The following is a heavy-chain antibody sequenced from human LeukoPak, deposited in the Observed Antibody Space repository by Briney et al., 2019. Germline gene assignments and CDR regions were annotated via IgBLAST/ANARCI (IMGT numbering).Heavy chain of an antibody. Sequence: GASVKVSCKAYGYTFTGYYMHWVRQAPGQGREWMGWIIPIFGTANYAQKFQGRGTMTSDASTSTIYMELSSLRSEDTALCYCAGGPSITMVRGGQWYYYMDVWGKGTTVTISS. V-gene: IGHV1-46*01. D-gene: IGHD3-10*01. CDR1: GYTFTGYY. CDR3: AGGPSITMVRGGQWYYYMDV. J-gene: IGHJ6*03. CDR2: IIPIFGTA.